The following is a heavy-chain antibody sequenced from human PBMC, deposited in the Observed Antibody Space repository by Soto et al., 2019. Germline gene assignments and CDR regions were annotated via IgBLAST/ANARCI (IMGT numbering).Heavy chain of an antibody. J-gene: IGHJ4*02. CDR3: ARCSGWGAGND. Sequence: QVQLQESGPRLVKPSETLSLTCTVSGGSIRSSSYYWVWLRQPPGKGLEWIGSVCYNGNAYYGPSLKSRITISVDTSQNPFSLRLDSVTAADTALYHCARCSGWGAGNDGGQGTPVNVSS. D-gene: IGHD3-10*01. V-gene: IGHV4-39*01. CDR1: GGSIRSSSYY. CDR2: VCYNGNA.